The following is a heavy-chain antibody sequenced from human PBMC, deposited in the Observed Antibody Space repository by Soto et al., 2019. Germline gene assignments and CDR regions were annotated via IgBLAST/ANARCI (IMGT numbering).Heavy chain of an antibody. J-gene: IGHJ5*02. D-gene: IGHD3-22*01. V-gene: IGHV3-21*01. CDR3: ARDLLGGYSS. CDR2: ISSSNSYI. Sequence: NPGGSLRLSCAASGFTFSSYTMNWVRQAPGKGLEWVSSISSSNSYIYYADSVKGRFTISRDNAKNSLYLQMHSLRAEDTAVYYCARDLLGGYSSWGQGTLVTVSS. CDR1: GFTFSSYT.